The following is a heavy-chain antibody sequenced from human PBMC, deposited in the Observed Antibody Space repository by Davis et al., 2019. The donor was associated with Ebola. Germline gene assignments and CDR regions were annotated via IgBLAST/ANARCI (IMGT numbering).Heavy chain of an antibody. J-gene: IGHJ6*04. D-gene: IGHD3-3*01. CDR3: AKSGLSFGVVKYHYGMDV. CDR1: AGTFSSYA. Sequence: SVKVSCKASAGTFSSYAISWVRQAPGQGLEWMGGIIPIFGTANYAQKFQGRVTITADESTSTAYMELSSLRSDDTAVYYCAKSGLSFGVVKYHYGMDVWGKGTTVTVSS. CDR2: IIPIFGTA. V-gene: IGHV1-69*13.